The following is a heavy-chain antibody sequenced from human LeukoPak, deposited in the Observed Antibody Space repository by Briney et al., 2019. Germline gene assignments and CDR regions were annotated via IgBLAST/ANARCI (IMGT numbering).Heavy chain of an antibody. J-gene: IGHJ4*02. CDR2: ISSSSSPI. V-gene: IGHV3-48*01. Sequence: SGGSLRLSCVASGFTFSSYSMNWVRQAPGKGLEWVSYISSSSSPIYYADSVKGRFTISRDNAKNSLYLQMNSLGAEDTAVYYCATWGPGVSAAAGQDYWGQGTLVTVSS. CDR3: ATWGPGVSAAAGQDY. D-gene: IGHD2-2*01. CDR1: GFTFSSYS.